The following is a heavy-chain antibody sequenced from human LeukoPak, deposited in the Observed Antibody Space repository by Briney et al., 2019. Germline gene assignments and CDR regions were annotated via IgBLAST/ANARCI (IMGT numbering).Heavy chain of an antibody. Sequence: SETLSLTCTVSGGSISSYYWSWIRQPPGKGLEWIGYIYYSGSTNYNPSLKSRVTISVDTSKNQFSLELSSVTAADTAVYYCARAGIAAAGSFDYWGQGTLVTVSS. D-gene: IGHD6-13*01. J-gene: IGHJ4*02. CDR1: GGSISSYY. V-gene: IGHV4-59*01. CDR2: IYYSGST. CDR3: ARAGIAAAGSFDY.